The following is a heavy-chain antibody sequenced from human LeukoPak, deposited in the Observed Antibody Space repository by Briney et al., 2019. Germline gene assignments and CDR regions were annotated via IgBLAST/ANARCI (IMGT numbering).Heavy chain of an antibody. D-gene: IGHD5-12*01. Sequence: PGGSLRLSCAASGFTFSSYSMNWVRQAPGKGLEWVSYISSSSTIYYADSVKGRFTISRDNAKNSLYLQMNSLRAEDTAVYYCARFHELVAPPHGMDVWGQGTTVTVSS. CDR2: ISSSSTI. CDR3: ARFHELVAPPHGMDV. V-gene: IGHV3-48*04. CDR1: GFTFSSYS. J-gene: IGHJ6*02.